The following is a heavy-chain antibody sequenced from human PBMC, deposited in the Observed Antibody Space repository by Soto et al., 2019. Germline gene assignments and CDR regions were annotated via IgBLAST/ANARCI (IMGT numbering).Heavy chain of an antibody. CDR3: ATDTVYSSGWNHDAFDI. CDR2: IKQDGSEK. CDR1: GFTFSSYW. D-gene: IGHD6-19*01. V-gene: IGHV3-7*01. J-gene: IGHJ3*02. Sequence: EVQLVESGGGLVQPGGSLRLSCAASGFTFSSYWMSWVRQAPGKGLEWVANIKQDGSEKYYVDSVKGRFTISRDNAKNSLYLQMNSLRAEDTAVYYCATDTVYSSGWNHDAFDIWGQGTMVTVSS.